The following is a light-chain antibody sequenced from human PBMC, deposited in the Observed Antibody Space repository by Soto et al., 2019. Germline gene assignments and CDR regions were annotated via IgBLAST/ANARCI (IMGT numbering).Light chain of an antibody. V-gene: IGKV3-11*01. CDR3: QQRSNWPGYT. Sequence: EIVLTQSPATLSLSPGERATFSCRASQRVSSSLAWFQQKPGQAPRLLIYDASNRATGIPARFSGSGSGTDFTLTISSLEPEDFAVYYCQQRSNWPGYTFGQGTKLEIK. CDR1: QRVSSS. J-gene: IGKJ2*01. CDR2: DAS.